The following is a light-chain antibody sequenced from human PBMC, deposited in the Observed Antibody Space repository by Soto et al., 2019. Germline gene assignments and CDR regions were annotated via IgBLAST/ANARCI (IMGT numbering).Light chain of an antibody. CDR1: QIVTSNS. CDR2: GAS. CDR3: HQYGSSPIT. J-gene: IGKJ5*01. Sequence: EIVLTQSPGTLSLSPGERATLSCRASQIVTSNSLAWSQHKPGQAPRLLMYGASNRATGIPDRFGGSGSGTDFTLTISRLEPEDFAVYFCHQYGSSPITFGQGTRLEIK. V-gene: IGKV3-20*01.